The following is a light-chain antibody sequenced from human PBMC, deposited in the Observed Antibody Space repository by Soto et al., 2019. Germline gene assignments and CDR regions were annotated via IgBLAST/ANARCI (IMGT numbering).Light chain of an antibody. V-gene: IGLV2-14*03. CDR2: DVS. CDR3: SSFTSSSTRV. J-gene: IGLJ1*01. Sequence: QSALTQPASVSGSPGQSITISCTGTSXDVGGYNYVSWYQQHPGKAPKLMIYDVSNRPSGVSSRFSGSKSGNTASLTISGLQAEDEADYYCSSFTSSSTRVFGAGTKVTVL. CDR1: SXDVGGYNY.